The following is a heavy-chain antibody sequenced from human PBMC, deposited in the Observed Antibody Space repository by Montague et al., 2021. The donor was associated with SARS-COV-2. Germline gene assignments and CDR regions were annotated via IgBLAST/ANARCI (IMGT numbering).Heavy chain of an antibody. CDR3: ARMRIAAAGSPFDI. CDR1: GFSLGTRGVC. D-gene: IGHD6-13*01. CDR2: IDWDDDK. V-gene: IGHV2-70*11. J-gene: IGHJ3*02. Sequence: PALVKPTQTLTLTCTFSGFSLGTRGVCVSWIRQPPGKALEWLARIDWDDDKRYSPSLKTRLTISKDTSKNQVVLTMTNMDPVDTATYYCARMRIAAAGSPFDIWGQGTMVTVSS.